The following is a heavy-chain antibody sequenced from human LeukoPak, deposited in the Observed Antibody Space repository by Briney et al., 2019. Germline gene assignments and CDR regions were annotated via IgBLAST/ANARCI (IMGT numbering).Heavy chain of an antibody. D-gene: IGHD3-10*01. CDR3: ARHYYGSGSYLYFDY. CDR1: GGSLSSYY. CDR2: IYYSGST. V-gene: IGHV4-59*01. Sequence: SETLSLTCTVSGGSLSSYYWSWIRQPPGKGLEWIGYIYYSGSTNYNPSLKSRVTISVDTSKNQFSLKLSSVTAADTAVYYCARHYYGSGSYLYFDYWGQGTLVTVSS. J-gene: IGHJ4*02.